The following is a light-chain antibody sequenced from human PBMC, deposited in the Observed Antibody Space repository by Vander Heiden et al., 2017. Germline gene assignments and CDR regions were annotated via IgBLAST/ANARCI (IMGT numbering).Light chain of an antibody. V-gene: IGKV3-20*01. J-gene: IGKJ1*01. CDR3: QQNRT. CDR2: DAS. Sequence: ESVLTQSPGTLSLSPGERATRSCRVSQSVSSHYLAWYQKKPGQAPRLLMYDASSRATGISDRFSGSGSGTDFTLTITRLEPEDFAVYYCQQNRTFGQGTKVEIK. CDR1: QSVSSHY.